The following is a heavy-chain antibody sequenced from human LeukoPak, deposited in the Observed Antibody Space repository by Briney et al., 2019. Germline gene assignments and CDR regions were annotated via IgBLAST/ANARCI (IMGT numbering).Heavy chain of an antibody. CDR3: ARELNYYGSGSPHVWAFDI. Sequence: PSETLSLTCTVSGGSISSGGYYWSWIRQHPGKGLEWIGYIYYSGSTYYNPSLKSRVTISVDTSKNQFSLKLSSVTAADTAVYYCARELNYYGSGSPHVWAFDIWGQGTMVTVSS. CDR1: GGSISSGGYY. V-gene: IGHV4-31*03. J-gene: IGHJ3*02. CDR2: IYYSGST. D-gene: IGHD3-10*01.